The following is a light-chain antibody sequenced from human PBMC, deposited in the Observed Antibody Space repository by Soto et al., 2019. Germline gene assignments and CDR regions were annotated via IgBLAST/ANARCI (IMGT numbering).Light chain of an antibody. CDR2: GAS. J-gene: IGKJ2*01. V-gene: IGKV3-20*01. CDR3: QQYGSLPYT. Sequence: ENVLTQSPGTLSLSPGERATLSCRASQNVDNNFLAWYQHKPGQPPRLLIFGASIRAAGIPDRFSGSGSGTDFTLSISRLEPEDFVVYHCQQYGSLPYTFGQGTKLAI. CDR1: QNVDNNF.